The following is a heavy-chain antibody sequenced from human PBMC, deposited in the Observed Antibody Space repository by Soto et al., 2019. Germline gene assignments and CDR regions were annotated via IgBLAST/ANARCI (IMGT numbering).Heavy chain of an antibody. J-gene: IGHJ6*03. CDR3: ARALEQTPLYYYYYYMDV. D-gene: IGHD1-1*01. V-gene: IGHV1-8*01. CDR1: GYTFTRYD. Sequence: ASVKVSCKASGYTFTRYDINWVRQATGQGLEWMGWMNPNSGNTGYAQKFQGRVTMTRNTSISTAYMELSSLRSEDTAVYYCARALEQTPLYYYYYYMDVWGKGTTVTVSS. CDR2: MNPNSGNT.